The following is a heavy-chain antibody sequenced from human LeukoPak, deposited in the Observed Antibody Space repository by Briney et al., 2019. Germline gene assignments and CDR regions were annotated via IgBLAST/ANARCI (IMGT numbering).Heavy chain of an antibody. Sequence: PGGSLRLSCAASGFTFSSYGMHWVRQAPGKGLEWVAFIRYDGSNKYYADSVKGRFTISRDNSKNTLYLQMDSLRLEDTAVYYCSRNKGANDHMDVWGRGTTVTVS. CDR3: SRNKGANDHMDV. CDR1: GFTFSSYG. V-gene: IGHV3-30*02. CDR2: IRYDGSNK. J-gene: IGHJ6*03. D-gene: IGHD4/OR15-4a*01.